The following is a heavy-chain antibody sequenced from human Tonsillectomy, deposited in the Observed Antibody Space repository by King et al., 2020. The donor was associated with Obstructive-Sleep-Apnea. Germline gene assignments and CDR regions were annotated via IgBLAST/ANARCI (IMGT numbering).Heavy chain of an antibody. CDR1: GFTFSSYA. Sequence: EVQLVESGGGLVQPGGSLRLSCAASGFTFSSYAMSWVRQAPGKGLEWVSAISGSGGSPYYQDSVKGRFTISRDNSKNKLYLQMNSLRAEDTAVYYCAKDIFGSGENWFDPWGQGTLVTVSS. J-gene: IGHJ5*02. V-gene: IGHV3-23*04. CDR2: ISGSGGSP. D-gene: IGHD3-10*01. CDR3: AKDIFGSGENWFDP.